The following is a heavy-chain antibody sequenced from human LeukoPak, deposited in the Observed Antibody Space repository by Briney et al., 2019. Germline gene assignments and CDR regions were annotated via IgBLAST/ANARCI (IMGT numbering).Heavy chain of an antibody. V-gene: IGHV4-59*01. J-gene: IGHJ4*02. CDR3: ARVRDSSGYYFDY. D-gene: IGHD3-22*01. CDR2: IYYSGST. CDR1: GGSISSYY. Sequence: SETLSLTCTVSGGSISSYYWSWIRQPPGKGLEWIGYIYYSGSTNYNPSLKSRVTISVDTSKNQFSLKLSSVTAADTAMYYCARVRDSSGYYFDYWGQGTLVTVSS.